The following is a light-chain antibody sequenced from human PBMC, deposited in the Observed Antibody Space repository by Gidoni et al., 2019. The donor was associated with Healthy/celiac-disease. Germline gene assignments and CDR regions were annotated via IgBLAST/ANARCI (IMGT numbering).Light chain of an antibody. Sequence: DIQMTQSPSSQSASVGDRVTIPCRASQSISSYLNWYQQKPGKAPKLLIYAASSLQSGVPSRFSGSGSGTDFTLTISSLQPEDFATYYCQQSYSTPPYTLGQGTKVEIK. V-gene: IGKV1-39*01. CDR1: QSISSY. CDR3: QQSYSTPPYT. J-gene: IGKJ2*01. CDR2: AAS.